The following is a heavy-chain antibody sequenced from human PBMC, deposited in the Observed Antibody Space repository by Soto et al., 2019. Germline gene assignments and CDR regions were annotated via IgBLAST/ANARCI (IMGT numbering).Heavy chain of an antibody. CDR3: ERGGISPWAYFYYMDV. CDR1: GDSVTSHY. D-gene: IGHD2-21*01. J-gene: IGHJ6*03. CDR2: MHYTGFS. V-gene: IGHV4-59*02. Sequence: PSETLSLTCSFSGDSVTSHYLTWIRQSPEKGLQWIGYMHYTGFSHYNPSLKSRVTMSVDTSRNQFSLTLNSVTPADTAAYYCERGGISPWAYFYYMDVWDRGTTVTVSS.